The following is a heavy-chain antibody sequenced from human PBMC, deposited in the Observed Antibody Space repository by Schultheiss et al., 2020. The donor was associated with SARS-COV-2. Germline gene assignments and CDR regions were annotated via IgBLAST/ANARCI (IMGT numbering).Heavy chain of an antibody. V-gene: IGHV3-21*04. J-gene: IGHJ4*02. CDR1: GFTFSSYS. Sequence: GGSLRLSCAASGFTFSSYSMNWVRQAPGKGLEWVSSISSSGSTIYYADSVKGRFTISRDNAKNSLYLQMNSLRAEDTAVYYCARDRADIVLMVYAIQGDYFDYWGQGTLVTVSS. CDR2: ISSSGSTI. D-gene: IGHD2-8*01. CDR3: ARDRADIVLMVYAIQGDYFDY.